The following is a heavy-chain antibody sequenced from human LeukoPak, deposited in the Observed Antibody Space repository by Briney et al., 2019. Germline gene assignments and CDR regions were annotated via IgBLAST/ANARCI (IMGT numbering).Heavy chain of an antibody. CDR3: ARVVGATDAIDI. J-gene: IGHJ3*02. CDR1: GGSFSGYY. D-gene: IGHD1-26*01. CDR2: INHSGST. V-gene: IGHV4-34*01. Sequence: PSETLSLTCAVYGGSFSGYYWSWIRQPPGKGLEWIGEINHSGSTNYNPSLKSRVTISVDTSKNQFSLKLSSVTAADTAVYYCARVVGATDAIDIWGQGTMVTVSS.